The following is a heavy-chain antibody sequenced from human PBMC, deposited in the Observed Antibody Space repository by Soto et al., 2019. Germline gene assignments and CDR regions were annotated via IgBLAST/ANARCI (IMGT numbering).Heavy chain of an antibody. V-gene: IGHV3-23*01. J-gene: IGHJ4*02. CDR3: AKNWDTTSSSSSH. D-gene: IGHD6-6*01. CDR2: ISGSAGST. CDR1: GFTFTTYA. Sequence: EVQLLESGGGLVQPGGSLRLSCAASGFTFTTYAMSWVRQAPGRGLEWVSAISGSAGSTYYADSVKGRFTISRDNSQNTLYLQMNSLRAEDTAVYYCAKNWDTTSSSSSHWGQGTLVSVSS.